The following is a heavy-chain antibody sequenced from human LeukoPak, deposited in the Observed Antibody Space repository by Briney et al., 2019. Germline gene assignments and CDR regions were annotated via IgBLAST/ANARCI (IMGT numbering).Heavy chain of an antibody. CDR3: ARGSDRGYTY. CDR1: GGSLSGYY. D-gene: IGHD5-12*01. V-gene: IGHV4-34*01. Sequence: SETLSLTCAVYGGSLSGYYWSWIRQPPGKGLEWIGEINHRGSTKYNPSLKSRVTISVDTSKNQFSLKLSSVTAADTAVYYCARGSDRGYTYWGQGSLVTVSS. J-gene: IGHJ4*02. CDR2: INHRGST.